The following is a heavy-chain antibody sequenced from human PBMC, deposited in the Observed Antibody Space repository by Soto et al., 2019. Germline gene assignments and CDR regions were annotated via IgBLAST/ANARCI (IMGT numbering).Heavy chain of an antibody. CDR3: ARGDSSGYYFDDAFDI. J-gene: IGHJ3*02. CDR2: INPNSGGT. CDR1: GYTFTGYY. D-gene: IGHD3-22*01. Sequence: ASVKVSCKASGYTFTGYYMHWVRPAPGQGLEWMGWINPNSGGTNYAQKFQGWVTMTRDTSISTAYMELSRLRSDDTAVYYCARGDSSGYYFDDAFDIWGQGTMATVSS. V-gene: IGHV1-2*04.